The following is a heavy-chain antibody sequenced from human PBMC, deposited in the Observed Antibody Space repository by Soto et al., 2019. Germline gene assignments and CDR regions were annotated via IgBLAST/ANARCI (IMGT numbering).Heavy chain of an antibody. V-gene: IGHV4-34*01. D-gene: IGHD6-13*01. J-gene: IGHJ4*02. CDR3: ARVVATPVFDSSSARRHFDY. CDR1: GGSFSGYY. Sequence: QVQLQQWGAGLLKPSETLSLTCAVYGGSFSGYYWSWIRQPPGKGLEWIGEINHSGSTNYNPSLKRRVNIPVHTSKDQCSLQLGSVTAADTAVYYCARVVATPVFDSSSARRHFDYWGQGTLVTVSS. CDR2: INHSGST.